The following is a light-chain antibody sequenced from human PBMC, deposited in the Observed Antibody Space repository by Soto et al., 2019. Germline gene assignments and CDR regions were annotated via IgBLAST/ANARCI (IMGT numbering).Light chain of an antibody. CDR1: QDISNY. CDR3: QQYGSSPP. CDR2: DAS. V-gene: IGKV1-33*01. J-gene: IGKJ5*01. Sequence: DIQMTQSPSSLSASVGDRVTITCQASQDISNYLNWYQQKPGKAPKLLIYDASNLETGVPSRFSGSGSGTDFTFTISRLEPEDFAVYYCQQYGSSPPFGQGTRLEIK.